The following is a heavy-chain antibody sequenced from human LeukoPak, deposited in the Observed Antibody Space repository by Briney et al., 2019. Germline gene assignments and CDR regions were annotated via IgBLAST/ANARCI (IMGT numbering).Heavy chain of an antibody. D-gene: IGHD3-3*01. CDR1: GGSTSRHY. V-gene: IGHV4-59*11. CDR2: IYNSGST. CDR3: ARASAGAIFYYGMDV. Sequence: KPSETLSLTCTLSGGSTSRHYWSWIRQSPGKGLEWIGCIYNSGSTRYNPSLKSRVTISEDTSQNQFSLRLNSVTAADTAVYFCARASAGAIFYYGMDVWGQGTTDTVSS. J-gene: IGHJ6*02.